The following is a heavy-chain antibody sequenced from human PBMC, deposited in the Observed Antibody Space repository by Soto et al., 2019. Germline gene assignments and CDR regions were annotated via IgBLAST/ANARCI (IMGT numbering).Heavy chain of an antibody. V-gene: IGHV1-58*01. J-gene: IGHJ6*02. CDR1: GFTFTSSA. CDR3: AADSGWYYYGMDV. D-gene: IGHD3-10*01. Sequence: TSVKVSCKASGFTFTSSAVQWVRQARGQRLEWIGWIVVGSGNTNYAQKFQERVTITRDMSTSTAYMELSSLRSEDTAVYYCAADSGWYYYGMDVWGQGTTVTVSS. CDR2: IVVGSGNT.